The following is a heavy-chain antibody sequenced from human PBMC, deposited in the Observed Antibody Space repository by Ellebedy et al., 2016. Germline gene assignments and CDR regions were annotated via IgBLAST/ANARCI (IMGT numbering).Heavy chain of an antibody. V-gene: IGHV3-23*01. CDR2: ISGSGGST. CDR3: AKAVVPAATLDYYYYGMDV. Sequence: GESLKISXAASGFTFSSYAMSWVRQAPGKGLEWVSAISGSGGSTYYADSVKGRFTISRDNSKNTLYLQMNSLRAEDTAVYYCAKAVVPAATLDYYYYGMDVWGQGTTVTVSS. D-gene: IGHD2-2*01. J-gene: IGHJ6*02. CDR1: GFTFSSYA.